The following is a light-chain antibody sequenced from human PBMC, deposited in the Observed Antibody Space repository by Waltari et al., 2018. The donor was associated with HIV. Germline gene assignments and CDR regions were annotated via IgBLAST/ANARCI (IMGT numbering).Light chain of an antibody. V-gene: IGKV4-1*01. J-gene: IGKJ4*01. CDR2: WAS. CDR3: QQYYTTPLT. CDR1: QSLLYTSDNKNY. Sequence: DIVLTQSPDSLAVSLGERATINCKSSQSLLYTSDNKNYLDWYQQKPGQHPKLLIYWASARESGVPDRFSGSGSGTDFTLTSNRLQADDVAVYYCQQYYTTPLTFGGGTKVEIK.